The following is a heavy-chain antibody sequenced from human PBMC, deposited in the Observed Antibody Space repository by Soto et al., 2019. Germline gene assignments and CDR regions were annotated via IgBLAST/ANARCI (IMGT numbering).Heavy chain of an antibody. V-gene: IGHV4-59*08. J-gene: IGHJ4*02. CDR1: GGSISSYY. D-gene: IGHD3-10*01. Sequence: SETLSLTCTVSGGSISSYYWSWIRQPPGKGLEWIGYIYHSGSTNYNPSLKSRVTLSVDTSKNQFSLRLSSVTAADTAVYYCARRYGGAVDYWGQGTLVTVSS. CDR2: IYHSGST. CDR3: ARRYGGAVDY.